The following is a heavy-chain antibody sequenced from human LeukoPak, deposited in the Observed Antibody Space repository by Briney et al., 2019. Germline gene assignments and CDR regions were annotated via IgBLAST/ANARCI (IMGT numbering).Heavy chain of an antibody. CDR3: TKDDYFDY. Sequence: GGSLRLSCAASGFTFSSYWMSWVRQAPGKGLEWVAIISYDGSNKYYADSVKGRFTISRDDSKNTLYLQMNSLRAEDTAVYYCTKDDYFDYWGQGTLVTVSS. V-gene: IGHV3-30*18. CDR2: ISYDGSNK. CDR1: GFTFSSYW. J-gene: IGHJ4*02.